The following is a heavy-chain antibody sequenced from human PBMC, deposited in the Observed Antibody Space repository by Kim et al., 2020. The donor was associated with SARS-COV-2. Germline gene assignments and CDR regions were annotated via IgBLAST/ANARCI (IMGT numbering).Heavy chain of an antibody. Sequence: YYLDSLKGRFTISRDNTKNSLFLQMDSLRVEDTGVYYCARLGGNVSPLGYWGQGALVTVSS. J-gene: IGHJ4*02. CDR3: ARLGGNVSPLGY. D-gene: IGHD7-27*01. V-gene: IGHV3-7*01.